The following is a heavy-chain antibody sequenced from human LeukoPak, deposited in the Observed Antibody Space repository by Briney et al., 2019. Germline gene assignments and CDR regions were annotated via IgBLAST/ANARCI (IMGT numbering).Heavy chain of an antibody. CDR3: VFEGAVGATLNPADY. V-gene: IGHV3-21*04. D-gene: IGHD1-26*01. CDR1: GFTFSSYS. J-gene: IGHJ4*02. CDR2: ISSSSSYI. Sequence: GGSLRLSCAASGFTFSSYSMNWVRQAPGKGLEWVSSISSSSSYIYYADSVKGRFTISRDNAKNSLYLQMNSLRAEDTAVYYCVFEGAVGATLNPADYWGQGTLVTVSS.